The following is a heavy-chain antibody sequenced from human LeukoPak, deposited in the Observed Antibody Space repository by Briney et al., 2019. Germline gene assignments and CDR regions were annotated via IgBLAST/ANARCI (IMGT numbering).Heavy chain of an antibody. D-gene: IGHD4-23*01. V-gene: IGHV7-4-1*02. J-gene: IGHJ4*02. CDR2: IDTNTGNP. CDR1: GYTFNTYF. CDR3: AMGDGNSGFFGY. Sequence: ASVKVSCKASGYTFNTYFMHWVRQAPGQGLEWMGWIDTNTGNPTYAQGFTGRFVFSLDPSVSTAYLQFSSLKAEDSAVYYCAMGDGNSGFFGYWGQGTLVTVSS.